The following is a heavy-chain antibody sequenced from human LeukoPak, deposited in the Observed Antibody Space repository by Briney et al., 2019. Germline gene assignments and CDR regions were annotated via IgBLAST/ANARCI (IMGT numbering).Heavy chain of an antibody. V-gene: IGHV4-38-2*02. CDR1: GYSISSGYY. CDR3: ARGQLIRDHDFWSGTVKLDV. D-gene: IGHD3-3*01. J-gene: IGHJ6*04. CDR2: IYHSGST. Sequence: SETLSLTCTVSGYSISSGYYWGWIRQPPGKGLEWIGSIYHSGSTYYNPSLKSRVTISADTSKNQFSLKLSSVTAADTAVYYCARGQLIRDHDFWSGTVKLDVWGKGTTVTVSS.